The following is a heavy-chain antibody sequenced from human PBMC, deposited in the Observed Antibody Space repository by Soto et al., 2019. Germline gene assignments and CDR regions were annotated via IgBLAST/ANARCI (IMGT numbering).Heavy chain of an antibody. CDR1: GGSISSYY. Sequence: SETLSLTCTVSGGSISSYYWSWIRQPPGKGLEWIGYIYYSGSTNYNPSLKSRVTISVDTSKNQFSLKLSPVTAADTAVYYCARADYDILTGYYPPVPNWFDPWGQGTLVTVSS. D-gene: IGHD3-9*01. CDR2: IYYSGST. CDR3: ARADYDILTGYYPPVPNWFDP. J-gene: IGHJ5*02. V-gene: IGHV4-59*01.